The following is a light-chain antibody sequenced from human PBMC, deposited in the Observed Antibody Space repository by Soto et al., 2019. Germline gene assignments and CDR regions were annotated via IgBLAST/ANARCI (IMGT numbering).Light chain of an antibody. V-gene: IGKV3-15*01. Sequence: EIVMTQSPATLSVSPGERATLSCRASQNVGSKLAWYQHKPGQAPRFLIYGASTGAAGIPDRFSGSGSGTEFTLTISSLQSEDFAVYYCHHYYNWPRTFGQGTKVEIK. CDR1: QNVGSK. J-gene: IGKJ1*01. CDR2: GAS. CDR3: HHYYNWPRT.